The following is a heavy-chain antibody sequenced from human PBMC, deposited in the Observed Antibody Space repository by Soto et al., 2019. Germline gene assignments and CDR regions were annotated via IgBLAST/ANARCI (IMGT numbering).Heavy chain of an antibody. CDR1: VGSISSDNYF. J-gene: IGHJ3*02. Sequence: TLSLTCTVSVGSISSDNYFWSWILQHPGKGLEWIGYIYYIGSAYYNPSLKSRVTISVDTSKNQFSLRLNSVTAADTAMYYCAREVSSATTSDAFDIWGQGTMVTVSS. D-gene: IGHD1-26*01. CDR2: IYYIGSA. V-gene: IGHV4-31*03. CDR3: AREVSSATTSDAFDI.